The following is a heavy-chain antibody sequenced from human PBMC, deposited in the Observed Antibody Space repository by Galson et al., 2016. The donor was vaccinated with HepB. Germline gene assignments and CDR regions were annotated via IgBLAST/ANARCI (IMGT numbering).Heavy chain of an antibody. CDR2: ISGYNVNT. D-gene: IGHD2/OR15-2a*01. J-gene: IGHJ3*02. V-gene: IGHV1-18*01. CDR3: ARDQAGTTSDGFDI. Sequence: QSGAEVKEPGESLKISCKASGYRFTRYGISWVRQAPGQGLEWMGWISGYNVNTKYEQKFQGRVTLTTDTFASAAYMELGSLRSDDTAVYYCARDQAGTTSDGFDIWGQGTMVTVSS. CDR1: GYRFTRYG.